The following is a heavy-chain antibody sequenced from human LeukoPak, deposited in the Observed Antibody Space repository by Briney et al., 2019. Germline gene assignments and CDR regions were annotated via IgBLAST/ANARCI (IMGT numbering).Heavy chain of an antibody. CDR1: GYTFTSYD. D-gene: IGHD3-10*01. J-gene: IGHJ1*01. V-gene: IGHV1-8*01. Sequence: AASVKVSCKASGYTFTSYDINWVRQATGQGLEWMGWMNPNSGNTGYAQKFQGRVTMTRNTSISTAYMELSSLRSEDTTVYYCARGTEVSWSGEKTVQHWGQGTLVTVSS. CDR3: ARGTEVSWSGEKTVQH. CDR2: MNPNSGNT.